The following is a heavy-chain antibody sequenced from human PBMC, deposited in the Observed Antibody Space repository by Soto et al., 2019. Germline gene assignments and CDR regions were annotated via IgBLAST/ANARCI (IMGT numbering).Heavy chain of an antibody. D-gene: IGHD1-26*01. J-gene: IGHJ6*02. CDR1: GYTFTSYG. Sequence: ASVKVSCEASGYTFTSYGISWVRQAPGQGLEWMRWISAYNGNTNYAQKLQGRVTMTTDTSTSTAYMELRSLRSDDTAVYYCARDSECSGSCWGKPYYYYGMDVWGQGTKLTVSS. V-gene: IGHV1-18*04. CDR2: ISAYNGNT. CDR3: ARDSECSGSCWGKPYYYYGMDV.